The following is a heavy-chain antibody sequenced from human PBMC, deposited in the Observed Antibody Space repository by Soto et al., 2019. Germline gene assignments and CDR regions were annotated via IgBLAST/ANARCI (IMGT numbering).Heavy chain of an antibody. J-gene: IGHJ5*02. CDR1: GDSVSSNSAT. CDR2: TYYRSKWYN. Sequence: SRTLSLTCAISGDSVSSNSATWNRIRQSPSRGLEWLGRTYYRSKWYNDYAISVKSRISINPDTSKNQFSLQLNSVSPEDTAVYYCARGHLGSDRYILEPFDPWGQGTLVTVPS. D-gene: IGHD1-1*01. CDR3: ARGHLGSDRYILEPFDP. V-gene: IGHV6-1*01.